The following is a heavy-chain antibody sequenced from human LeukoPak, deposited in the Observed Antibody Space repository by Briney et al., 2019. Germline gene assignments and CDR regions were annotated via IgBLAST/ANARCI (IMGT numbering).Heavy chain of an antibody. D-gene: IGHD2-2*01. V-gene: IGHV4-59*02. J-gene: IGHJ3*01. CDR3: ASGIAYYQPSKNAFDF. CDR2: ISHSGAS. Sequence: SETLSLTCTVSGGFVSRESWTWIRQFPDKRLEWIGYISHSGASDYKPSLESRVTVSVDRSKNQFSLKVYSVSAADTAVYYCASGIAYYQPSKNAFDFWGQGTMVIVSS. CDR1: GGFVSRES.